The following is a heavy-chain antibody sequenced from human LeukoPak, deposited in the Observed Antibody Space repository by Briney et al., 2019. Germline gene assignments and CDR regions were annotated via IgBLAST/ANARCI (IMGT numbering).Heavy chain of an antibody. D-gene: IGHD6-6*01. CDR1: LGTFNKYA. J-gene: IGHJ3*02. V-gene: IGHV1-69*06. CDR3: AREWKIAARWFDGFDI. CDR2: IIPIFGTA. Sequence: ASVKVSCKACLGTFNKYAISWVRQAPGQGLEWMGRIIPIFGTANYAQKFQGRVTITADKSTSTAYMELSSLRSEDTAVYYCAREWKIAARWFDGFDIWGQGTMVTVSS.